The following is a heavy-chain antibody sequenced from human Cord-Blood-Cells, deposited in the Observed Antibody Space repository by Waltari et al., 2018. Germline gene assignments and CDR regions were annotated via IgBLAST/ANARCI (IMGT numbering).Heavy chain of an antibody. CDR1: GGSFSGYY. V-gene: IGHV4-34*01. D-gene: IGHD3-16*02. J-gene: IGHJ4*02. CDR3: GRSPHFDY. CDR2: SNHSGST. Sequence: QVQLQQWGAGLLKPSETLSLTCAVYGGSFSGYYWSWIRQPPGKGLGWIGESNHSGSTNYNPSLKSRVTISVDTSKNQFSLKLSSVTAADTAVYYCGRSPHFDYWGQGTLVTVSS.